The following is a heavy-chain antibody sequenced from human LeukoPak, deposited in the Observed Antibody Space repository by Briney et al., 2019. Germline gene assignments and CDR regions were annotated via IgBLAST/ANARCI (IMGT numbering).Heavy chain of an antibody. CDR3: ARFPRWASYYDILTGYYSYYFDY. CDR1: GGTFSSYA. CDR2: ILPLLALA. D-gene: IGHD3-9*01. V-gene: IGHV1-69*04. J-gene: IGHJ4*02. Sequence: GASVQVSCKASGGTFSSYAISWVRQAPGPSLQCIGLILPLLALANYAQKFQGRVTITADKSTSTAYMELRSLRSDDTAVYYCARFPRWASYYDILTGYYSYYFDYWGQGTLVTVSS.